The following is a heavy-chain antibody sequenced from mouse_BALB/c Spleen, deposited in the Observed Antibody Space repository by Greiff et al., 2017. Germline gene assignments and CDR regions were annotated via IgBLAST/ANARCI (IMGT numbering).Heavy chain of an antibody. D-gene: IGHD1-1*01. J-gene: IGHJ2*01. Sequence: EVQGVESGGGLVKPGGSLKLSCAASGFTFSSYTMSWVRQTPEKRLEWVATISSGGSYTYYPDSVKGRFTISRDNAKNTLYLQMSSLKSEDTAMYYCTRDGVVANYFDYWGQGTTLTVSS. CDR1: GFTFSSYT. V-gene: IGHV5-6-4*01. CDR2: ISSGGSYT. CDR3: TRDGVVANYFDY.